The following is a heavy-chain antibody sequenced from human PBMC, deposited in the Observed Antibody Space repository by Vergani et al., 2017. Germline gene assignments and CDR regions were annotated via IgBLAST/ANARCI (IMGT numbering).Heavy chain of an antibody. D-gene: IGHD1-1*01. V-gene: IGHV3-30*03. CDR1: GFTSSYYG. J-gene: IGHJ1*01. Sequence: QVQLVESGGGVVQPGGSLRLSCVVSGFTSSYYGMHWVRQAPGKGLEWVAVISYDGTQKYYADSVKGRFTISRDNSKSTLYLQMNSLRTDDTAVYYCATKSCGTPGCQIGYFREWGQGTLVTVSS. CDR3: ATKSCGTPGCQIGYFRE. CDR2: ISYDGTQK.